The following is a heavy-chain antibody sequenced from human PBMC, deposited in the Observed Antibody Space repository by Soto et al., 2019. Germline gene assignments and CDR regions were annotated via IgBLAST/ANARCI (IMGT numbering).Heavy chain of an antibody. J-gene: IGHJ4*02. V-gene: IGHV3-9*01. CDR2: ISWNSGSI. CDR1: GFTFDDYA. Sequence: EVQLVESGGVLVQPGRSLRLSCAASGFTFDDYAMQWVRQAPGKGLEWVSGISWNSGSIGYPDSVKGRFTISRDNAKNSLYLQMNSLRAEDTALYYFAKAVGSYGNFDYWGPGTLVTVSS. CDR3: AKAVGSYGNFDY. D-gene: IGHD5-18*01.